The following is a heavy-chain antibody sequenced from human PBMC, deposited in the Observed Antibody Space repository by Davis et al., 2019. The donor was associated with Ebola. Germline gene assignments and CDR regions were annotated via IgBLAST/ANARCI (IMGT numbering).Heavy chain of an antibody. CDR1: GGSIGTSY. V-gene: IGHV4-59*12. Sequence: PSETLSLTCTVSGGSIGTSYWTWMRQLPGKGLDWIGNIYYTGNTNYNPSLRGRVTISVDTSKNQFSLKLSSVTAADTAVYYCARALRDDMDVWGQGTTVTVSS. CDR3: ARALRDDMDV. CDR2: IYYTGNT. J-gene: IGHJ6*02.